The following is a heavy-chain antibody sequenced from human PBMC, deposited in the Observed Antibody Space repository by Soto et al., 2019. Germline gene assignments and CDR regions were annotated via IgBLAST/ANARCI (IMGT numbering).Heavy chain of an antibody. V-gene: IGHV4-4*02. CDR2: IYHSGST. CDR1: SGSISSSNW. Sequence: SETLSLTCAVSSGSISSSNWWSWVRQPPGKGLEWIGEIYHSGSTNYNPSLKSRVTISVDKSKNQFSLKLSSVTAADTAVYYCARALSEYYYYYMDVWGKGTTVTVSS. J-gene: IGHJ6*03. CDR3: ARALSEYYYYYMDV.